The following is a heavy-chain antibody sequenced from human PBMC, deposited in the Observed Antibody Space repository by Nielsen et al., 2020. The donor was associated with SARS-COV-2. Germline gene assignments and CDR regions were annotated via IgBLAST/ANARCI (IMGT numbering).Heavy chain of an antibody. CDR3: ARGRRSSSERYYYYYYMDV. Sequence: GSLRLSFTVSGGSISSGGYYWSWIRQPPGKGLEWIGEINHSGSTNYNPSLKSRVTISVDTSKNQFSLKLSSVTAADTAVYYCARGRRSSSERYYYYYYMDVWGKGTTVTVSS. D-gene: IGHD6-6*01. V-gene: IGHV4-39*07. J-gene: IGHJ6*03. CDR2: INHSGST. CDR1: GGSISSGGYY.